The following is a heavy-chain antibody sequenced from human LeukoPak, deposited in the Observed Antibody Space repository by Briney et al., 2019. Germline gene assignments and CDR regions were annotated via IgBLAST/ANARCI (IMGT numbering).Heavy chain of an antibody. Sequence: SETLSLTCTVSGGSISSYYWSWIRQPPGKGLEWIGEINHSGSTNYNPSLKSRVTISVDTSKNQFSLKLSSVTAADTAVYYCARGRRAAIPNWFDPWGQGTLVTVSS. CDR2: INHSGST. CDR1: GGSISSYY. J-gene: IGHJ5*02. CDR3: ARGRRAAIPNWFDP. V-gene: IGHV4-34*01. D-gene: IGHD5-18*01.